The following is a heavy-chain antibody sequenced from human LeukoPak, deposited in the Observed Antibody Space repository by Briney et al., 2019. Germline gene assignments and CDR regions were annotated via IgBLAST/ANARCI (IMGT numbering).Heavy chain of an antibody. Sequence: GGSLRLSCAASGFIFSNFGLHWVRQAPGRGLEWVAVIWHDGSDKYYADSVKGRFTISRDNSKNTLYLQMNSLRAEDTAVYYCAKREYCTNGVCRYLDYWGQGTPVTVSS. V-gene: IGHV3-33*06. CDR3: AKREYCTNGVCRYLDY. CDR2: IWHDGSDK. J-gene: IGHJ4*02. D-gene: IGHD2-8*01. CDR1: GFIFSNFG.